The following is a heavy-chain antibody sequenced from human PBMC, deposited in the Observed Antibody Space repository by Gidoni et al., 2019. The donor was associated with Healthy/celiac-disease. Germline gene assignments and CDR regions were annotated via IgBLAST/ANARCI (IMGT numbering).Heavy chain of an antibody. CDR3: AKDPYYYDSSGYPHYFDY. J-gene: IGHJ4*02. Sequence: EVQLLESGGGLVQPGGSLRLSCAASGFTFSSYAMSWVRQAPGKGLEWVSAISGSGGSTYYADSVKGRFTISRDNSKNTLYLQMNSLRAEDTAVYYCAKDPYYYDSSGYPHYFDYWGQGTLVTVSS. D-gene: IGHD3-22*01. CDR2: ISGSGGST. V-gene: IGHV3-23*01. CDR1: GFTFSSYA.